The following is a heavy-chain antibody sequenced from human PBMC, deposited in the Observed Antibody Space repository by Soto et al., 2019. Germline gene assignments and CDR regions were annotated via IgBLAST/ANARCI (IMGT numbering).Heavy chain of an antibody. CDR3: SRDGGNICSGGSCDFQAPDY. CDR1: GGSFDDFY. Sequence: QVQLQQWGAGLLRPSETLSLTCAFYGGSFDDFYWSWVRQSPGKGLEWVGEISHDGGTNYSPSLVRRVSIAVDTSKNQFSLNLRSVTAADTGLYYCSRDGGNICSGGSCDFQAPDYWGQGTLVTVSP. J-gene: IGHJ4*02. D-gene: IGHD2-15*01. CDR2: ISHDGGT. V-gene: IGHV4-34*02.